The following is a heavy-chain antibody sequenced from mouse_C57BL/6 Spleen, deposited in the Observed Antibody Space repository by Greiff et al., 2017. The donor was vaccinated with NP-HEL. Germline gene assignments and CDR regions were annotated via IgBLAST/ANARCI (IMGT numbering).Heavy chain of an antibody. D-gene: IGHD1-1*01. J-gene: IGHJ1*03. Sequence: QVQLQQSGAELARPGASVKLSCKASGYTFTSYGISWVKQRTGQGLEWIGEIYPRSGNTYYNEKFKGKATLTADKSSSTAYMGLRSLTSEDSAVYFCAREGYGSSHWYFDVWGTGTTVTVSS. V-gene: IGHV1-81*01. CDR1: GYTFTSYG. CDR3: AREGYGSSHWYFDV. CDR2: IYPRSGNT.